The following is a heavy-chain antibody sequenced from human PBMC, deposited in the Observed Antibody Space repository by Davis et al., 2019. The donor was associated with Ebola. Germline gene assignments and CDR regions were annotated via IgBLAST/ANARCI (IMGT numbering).Heavy chain of an antibody. Sequence: GESLKISCAASGFTFSSYWMHWVRQAPGKGLVWVSRINSDGSSTSYADSVKGRFTISRDNSKNTLYLQMNSLRAEDTAVYYCAKVGDIVLVVYAALDYWGQGTLVTVSS. V-gene: IGHV3-74*01. J-gene: IGHJ4*02. CDR3: AKVGDIVLVVYAALDY. D-gene: IGHD2-8*02. CDR2: INSDGSST. CDR1: GFTFSSYW.